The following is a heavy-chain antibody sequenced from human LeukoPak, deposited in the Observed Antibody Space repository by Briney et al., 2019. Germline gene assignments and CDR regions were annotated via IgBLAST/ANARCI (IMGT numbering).Heavy chain of an antibody. J-gene: IGHJ4*02. Sequence: ASVKVSCKASGGTFISYAISWVRQAPGQGLEWMGGIIPIFGTANYAQKLQGRVTMTTDTSTSTAYMELRSLRSDDTAVYYCARDFVIVGATESFDYWGQGTLVTVSS. CDR1: GGTFISYA. CDR3: ARDFVIVGATESFDY. D-gene: IGHD1-26*01. CDR2: IIPIFGTA. V-gene: IGHV1-69*05.